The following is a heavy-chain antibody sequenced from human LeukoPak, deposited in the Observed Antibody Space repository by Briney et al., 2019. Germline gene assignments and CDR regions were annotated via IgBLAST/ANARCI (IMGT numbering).Heavy chain of an antibody. D-gene: IGHD3-10*01. V-gene: IGHV4-39*01. CDR3: ASFYGSGSYYPKPDY. CDR2: IYYSGST. Sequence: SETLSLTCTVSGGSLSSSSSYWGWIRQPPGKGLEWIGSIYYSGSTYYNPSLKSRVTISVDTSKNQFSLKLSSVTAADTAVYYCASFYGSGSYYPKPDYWGQGTLVTVSS. CDR1: GGSLSSSSSY. J-gene: IGHJ4*02.